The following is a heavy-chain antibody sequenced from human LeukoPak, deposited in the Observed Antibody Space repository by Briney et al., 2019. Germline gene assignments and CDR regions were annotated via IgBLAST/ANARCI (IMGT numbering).Heavy chain of an antibody. V-gene: IGHV3-9*01. CDR1: GFTFDDYA. J-gene: IGHJ6*02. Sequence: GGSLRLSCAASGFTFDDYAMHWVRQAPGKGLEWVSGISWNSGSIGYADSVKGRFTISRDNAKNSLYLQMNSLRAEDTALYYCAKVPVAGTNYYYSGMDVWGQGTTVTVSS. CDR2: ISWNSGSI. CDR3: AKVPVAGTNYYYSGMDV. D-gene: IGHD6-19*01.